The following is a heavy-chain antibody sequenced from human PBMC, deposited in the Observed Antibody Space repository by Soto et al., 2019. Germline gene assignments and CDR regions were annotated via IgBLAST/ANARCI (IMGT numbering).Heavy chain of an antibody. CDR1: GLSISTYW. J-gene: IGHJ4*02. CDR2: ISGSGGST. D-gene: IGHD5-12*01. V-gene: IGHV3-23*01. Sequence: GGAMRLSCAASGLSISTYWMIWVSQAPGKGLEWVSAISGSGGSTHYADSVKGRFTISRDNSKNTLYLQMNSLRAEDTAVYYCAKDQGIVPTTTDYRGQGTPVTVSS. CDR3: AKDQGIVPTTTDY.